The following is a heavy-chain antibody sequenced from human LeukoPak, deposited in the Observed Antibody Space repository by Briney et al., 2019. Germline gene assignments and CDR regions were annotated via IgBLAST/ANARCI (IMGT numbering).Heavy chain of an antibody. CDR3: TTDRYYDDSELQFQH. D-gene: IGHD3-22*01. CDR1: GLSLSDVW. J-gene: IGHJ1*01. CDR2: IKRETDGGTI. Sequence: PGGSLRLSCAASGLSLSDVWMNWVRQAPGKGLEWLGRIKRETDGGTIDYAAPVKGRFTISRDDSRNTLYLQMDSLKIEDTAVYYCTTDRYYDDSELQFQHWGQGTLVTVSS. V-gene: IGHV3-15*07.